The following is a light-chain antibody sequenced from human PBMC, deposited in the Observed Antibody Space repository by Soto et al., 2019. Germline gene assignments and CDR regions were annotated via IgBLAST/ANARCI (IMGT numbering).Light chain of an antibody. Sequence: EILLTQSPDTLALSPGERATLSCRASQTVNSRFLAWYQQKPGQAPRLLIYGASTRATGIPDRFSGSGSGTDFTLTISRLEPEDFVVYYCQQYGSSPLTFGGGTKVDIK. V-gene: IGKV3-20*01. J-gene: IGKJ4*01. CDR1: QTVNSRF. CDR2: GAS. CDR3: QQYGSSPLT.